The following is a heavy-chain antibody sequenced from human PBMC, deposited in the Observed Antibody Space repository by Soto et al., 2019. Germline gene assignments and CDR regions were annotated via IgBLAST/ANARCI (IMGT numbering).Heavy chain of an antibody. CDR3: AKDRDGYNPPTDNYYSSYGMDV. D-gene: IGHD5-12*01. J-gene: IGHJ6*02. V-gene: IGHV3-23*01. CDR1: GFTFSSDA. CDR2: ISGSGGST. Sequence: GGSLRLSCAASGFTFSSDAMSWVRQAPGKGLEWVSAISGSGGSTYYADSVKGRFTISRDNSKNTLYLQMNSLRAEDTAVYYCAKDRDGYNPPTDNYYSSYGMDVRGPGTTVTVSS.